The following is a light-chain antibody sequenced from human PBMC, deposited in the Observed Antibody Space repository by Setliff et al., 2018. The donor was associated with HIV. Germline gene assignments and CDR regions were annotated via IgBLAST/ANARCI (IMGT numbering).Light chain of an antibody. J-gene: IGLJ1*01. CDR1: SSDVGGYNY. V-gene: IGLV2-14*01. CDR2: DVT. CDR3: SSYAISSPYV. Sequence: QSALAQPASVSGSPGQWITISCTGTSSDVGGYNYVSWYQQHPGKAPKLLIYDVTSRLPGVSNRFSGPKSGNTASLTISGLQAEDEADYYCSSYAISSPYVFGTGTKVTVL.